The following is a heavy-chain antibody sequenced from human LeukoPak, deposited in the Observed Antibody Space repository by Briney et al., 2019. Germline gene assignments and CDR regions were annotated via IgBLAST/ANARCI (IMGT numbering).Heavy chain of an antibody. D-gene: IGHD4-17*01. J-gene: IGHJ4*02. CDR2: IYYSGST. CDR3: ARVGFLTVTDRMPDY. V-gene: IGHV4-30-4*08. CDR1: GGSISSGDYY. Sequence: PSQTLSLTCTVSGGSISSGDYYWSWIRQPPGKGLEWIGYIYYSGSTYYNPSLKSRVTISVDTSKNQFSLKLSSVTAADTAVYYCARVGFLTVTDRMPDYWGQGTLVTVSS.